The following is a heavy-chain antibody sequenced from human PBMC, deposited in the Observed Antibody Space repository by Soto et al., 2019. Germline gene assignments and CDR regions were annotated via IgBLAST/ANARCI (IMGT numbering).Heavy chain of an antibody. V-gene: IGHV2-5*01. CDR1: GFSLSINGVG. Sequence: QITLKESGPTLVKPTQTLTLTCTFSGFSLSINGVGVGWIRQPPGKALEWLALIYWNDDKRYSPSLKSRLTITKDTSKNQVVLTMTNMDPVDTATYYCAHEISDGYYPNWFDPWGQGTLVTVSS. CDR3: AHEISDGYYPNWFDP. D-gene: IGHD3-22*01. CDR2: IYWNDDK. J-gene: IGHJ5*02.